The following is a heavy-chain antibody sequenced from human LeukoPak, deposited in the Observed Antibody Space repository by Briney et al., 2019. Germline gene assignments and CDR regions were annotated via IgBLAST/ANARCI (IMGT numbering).Heavy chain of an antibody. Sequence: SETLSLTCTVSGGSISSYYWSWIRQPPGKGLEWIGYIYYSGSTNYNPSLKSRVTISVDTSKNQFSLKLSSVTAADTAVYYCARAAAYCGGDCYSGFDYWGQGTLVTVSS. D-gene: IGHD2-21*02. J-gene: IGHJ4*02. CDR1: GGSISSYY. CDR2: IYYSGST. CDR3: ARAAAYCGGDCYSGFDY. V-gene: IGHV4-59*01.